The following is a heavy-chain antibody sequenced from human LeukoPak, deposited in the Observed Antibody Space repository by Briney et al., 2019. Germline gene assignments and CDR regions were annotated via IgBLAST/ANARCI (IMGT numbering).Heavy chain of an antibody. D-gene: IGHD4-17*01. V-gene: IGHV3-48*03. CDR2: ISSSGRTI. Sequence: GGSLRLSCAASGFTFSSYEMNWVRQAPGKGLEWVSYISSSGRTIYYADSVKGRFTISRDNARNSLYLQMNSLRAEDTAVYYCARGQTTTVTQVAFDIWGQGTIVTVSS. CDR1: GFTFSSYE. J-gene: IGHJ3*02. CDR3: ARGQTTTVTQVAFDI.